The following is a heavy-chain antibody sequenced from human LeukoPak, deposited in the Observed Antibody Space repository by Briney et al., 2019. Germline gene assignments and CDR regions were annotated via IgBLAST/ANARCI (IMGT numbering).Heavy chain of an antibody. CDR3: ATDRASGDIVLDF. J-gene: IGHJ4*02. Sequence: PSETLSLTCTVSGVSFSNGGYYWTWLRQHPGKGLEWIGYIYHSGSAYYNPSLKSRVSMSVDTSKNQSSLKLSSVTAADTAVYYCATDRASGDIVLDFWGQGTQVSVSA. D-gene: IGHD5-12*01. V-gene: IGHV4-31*03. CDR2: IYHSGSA. CDR1: GVSFSNGGYY.